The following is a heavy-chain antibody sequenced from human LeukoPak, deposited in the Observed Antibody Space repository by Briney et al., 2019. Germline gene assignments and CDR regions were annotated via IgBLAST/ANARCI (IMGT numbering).Heavy chain of an antibody. J-gene: IGHJ4*02. CDR2: IYYSRST. Sequence: SETLSLTCTVSGGSISSYYWNWIRQPPGKGLEWIGYIYYSRSTNYNPSLKSRVTISVDTSKNQFSLKLSSVTAADTAVYYCARDSAYCSGGTCLRVFDYWGQGTLVTVSS. CDR1: GGSISSYY. CDR3: ARDSAYCSGGTCLRVFDY. V-gene: IGHV4-59*01. D-gene: IGHD2-15*01.